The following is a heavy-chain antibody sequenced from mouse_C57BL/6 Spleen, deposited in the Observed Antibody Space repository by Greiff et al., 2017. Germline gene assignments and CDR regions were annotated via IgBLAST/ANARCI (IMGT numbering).Heavy chain of an antibody. CDR1: GYTFTDYY. Sequence: VQLQQSGPVLVKPGASVKMSCKASGYTFTDYYMNWVKQSQGKGLEWIGVINPYNGGTSYNQKFKGKATLTVDKSSSTAYMELNSLTSEDAAVYYCARGVYGSSPGGYWGQGTTLTVSS. D-gene: IGHD1-1*01. CDR2: INPYNGGT. J-gene: IGHJ2*01. V-gene: IGHV1-19*01. CDR3: ARGVYGSSPGGY.